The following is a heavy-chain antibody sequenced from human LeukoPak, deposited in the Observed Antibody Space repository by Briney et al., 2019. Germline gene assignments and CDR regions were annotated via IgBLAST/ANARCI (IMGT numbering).Heavy chain of an antibody. V-gene: IGHV1-69*04. CDR2: FKAILSIA. CDR1: GATFSSYA. Sequence: SVKVSCNASGATFSSYAISWVRQAPGQGLEWMGRFKAILSIANYAQKFQGRVTITADKPTSTAYMEMSSLGSEDTAVYYCARGPRSVDSSGDHDYWGQGTLVTVSS. J-gene: IGHJ4*02. D-gene: IGHD3-22*01. CDR3: ARGPRSVDSSGDHDY.